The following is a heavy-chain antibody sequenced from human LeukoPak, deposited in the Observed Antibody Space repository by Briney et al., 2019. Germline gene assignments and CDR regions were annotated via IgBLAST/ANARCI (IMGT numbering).Heavy chain of an antibody. V-gene: IGHV3-66*01. CDR3: VRDPHNSGSGRYFDL. J-gene: IGHJ2*01. CDR1: GFPVKTNY. CDR2: FYSGGTI. D-gene: IGHD3-10*01. Sequence: PGGSLRLSCAASGFPVKTNYMSWVRQAPGRGLGWVSVFYSGGTIRYADFAMGRFTISRDFSRNTLSLQMNSLTVEDTAVYYCVRDPHNSGSGRYFDLWGRGALVTVSS.